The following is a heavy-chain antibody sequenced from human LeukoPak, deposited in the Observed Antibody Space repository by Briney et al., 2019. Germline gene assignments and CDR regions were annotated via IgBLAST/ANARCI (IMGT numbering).Heavy chain of an antibody. D-gene: IGHD6-19*01. CDR2: ISAYKGNT. CDR3: ARVLYSSGWYALYYYNYMDV. V-gene: IGHV1-18*01. CDR1: GYTINNYG. Sequence: ASVTVSCKASGYTINNYGITWVRQAPGQGLEWMGWISAYKGNTNFAPKLQARVTMTTDTATSTAYMELRSLRSDDTAVYYCARVLYSSGWYALYYYNYMDVWGKGTTVTVSS. J-gene: IGHJ6*03.